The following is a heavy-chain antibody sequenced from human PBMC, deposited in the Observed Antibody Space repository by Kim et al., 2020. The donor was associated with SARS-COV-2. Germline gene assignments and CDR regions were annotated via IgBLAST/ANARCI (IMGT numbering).Heavy chain of an antibody. V-gene: IGHV1-2*02. CDR2: INPNSGGT. J-gene: IGHJ6*02. CDR3: ARDHSSSGYYGMDV. D-gene: IGHD6-13*01. CDR1: GYTFTGYY. Sequence: ASVKVSCKASGYTFTGYYMHWVRQDPGQGLEWMGWINPNSGGTNYAQKFQGRITMTRDTSISTAYMELSRLRSDDTAVYYCARDHSSSGYYGMDVWGQGTTVTVSS.